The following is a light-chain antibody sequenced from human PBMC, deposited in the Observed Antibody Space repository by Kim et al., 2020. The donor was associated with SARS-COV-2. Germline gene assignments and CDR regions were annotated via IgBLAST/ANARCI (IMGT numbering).Light chain of an antibody. V-gene: IGKV3-15*01. J-gene: IGKJ4*01. CDR1: QSVTNK. Sequence: EIVMTQSPATLSVSPGERATLSCRASQSVTNKIVWYQQKPGQAPWLLISGATTRVTGIPDRFSGSGSGTQFTLTISSLQSEDFEVYYCQHYDNWPPELTFGGGTKVDIK. CDR3: QHYDNWPPELT. CDR2: GAT.